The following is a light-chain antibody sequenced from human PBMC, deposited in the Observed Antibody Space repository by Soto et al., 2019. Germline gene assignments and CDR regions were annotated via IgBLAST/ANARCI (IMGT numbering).Light chain of an antibody. CDR3: QQLNSWT. J-gene: IGKJ1*01. CDR1: QGISSY. CDR2: AAS. V-gene: IGKV1-9*01. Sequence: DIQLTQSPSFLSASVGDRVTITCRASQGISSYLAWYQQKPGKAPTLLIYAASTLQSGVPSRFSGSGSGTEFTLTISSLQPEDFATYYCQQLNSWTFGQGTKLEIK.